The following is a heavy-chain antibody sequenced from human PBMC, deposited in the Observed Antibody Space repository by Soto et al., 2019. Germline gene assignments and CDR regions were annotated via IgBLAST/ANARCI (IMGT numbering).Heavy chain of an antibody. CDR3: ARDQIFGVVIPADEAFDI. Sequence: PSETLSLTCTVSGVSISSGGYYWSWIRQHPGKGLEWIGYIYYSGSTYYNPSLKSRVTISVDTSKNQFSLKLSSVTAADTAVYYCARDQIFGVVIPADEAFDIWGQGTMVTVSS. CDR2: IYYSGST. D-gene: IGHD3-3*01. V-gene: IGHV4-31*03. CDR1: GVSISSGGYY. J-gene: IGHJ3*02.